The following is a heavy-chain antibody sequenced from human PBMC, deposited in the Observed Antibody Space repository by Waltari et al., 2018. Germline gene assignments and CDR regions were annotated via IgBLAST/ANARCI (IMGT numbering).Heavy chain of an antibody. D-gene: IGHD3-16*02. CDR1: GFTFSSYS. CDR3: ARDSPGGVIALYYFDY. V-gene: IGHV3-48*04. J-gene: IGHJ4*02. CDR2: ISISSRTI. Sequence: EVQLVESGGGLVQPGGSLRLSCAASGFTFSSYSMNWVRQAPGKGLEWVSYISISSRTIYYADSVKGRFTISRDNAKNSLYLQMNSLRAEDTAVYYCARDSPGGVIALYYFDYWGQGTLVTVSS.